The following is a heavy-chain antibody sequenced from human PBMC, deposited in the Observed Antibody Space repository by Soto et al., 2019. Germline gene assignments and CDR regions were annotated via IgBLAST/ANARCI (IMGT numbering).Heavy chain of an antibody. Sequence: GGSLSLSCAASGVTFSSYAMSWVRQAPGKGLEWVSGISGSGDSTYYADSVKGRFTISRDNSKKTVYLQMNSLRAEDTAVYYCAKGVPGIAVAGTGYFQHWGHGT. CDR2: ISGSGDST. CDR3: AKGVPGIAVAGTGYFQH. D-gene: IGHD6-19*01. V-gene: IGHV3-23*01. J-gene: IGHJ1*01. CDR1: GVTFSSYA.